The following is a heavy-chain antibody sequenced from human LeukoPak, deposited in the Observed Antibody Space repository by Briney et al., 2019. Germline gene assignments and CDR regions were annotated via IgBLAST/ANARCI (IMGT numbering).Heavy chain of an antibody. Sequence: GGSLRLSCAASGFTFSSYSMNWVRQAPGKGLEWVSSISSSSSYIYYADSVKGRFTISRDNAKNSLYLQMNSLRAEDTAVYYCASTKFPKGGIVVVPAAHGMDVWGQGTTVTVSS. CDR2: ISSSSSYI. D-gene: IGHD2-2*01. J-gene: IGHJ6*02. CDR3: ASTKFPKGGIVVVPAAHGMDV. V-gene: IGHV3-21*01. CDR1: GFTFSSYS.